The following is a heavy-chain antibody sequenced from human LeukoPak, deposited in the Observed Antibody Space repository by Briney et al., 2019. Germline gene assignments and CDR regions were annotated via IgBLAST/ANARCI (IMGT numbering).Heavy chain of an antibody. V-gene: IGHV3-11*04. Sequence: PGGSLRLSCAASGFTFSDYYMSWIRQAPGKGLEWVSYISTSGSPIYYAASVKGRFTISRDNAKNSLYLQMNSLRAADTAVYYWARSSDELRGSPFCYWGQGTLVTVSS. CDR2: ISTSGSPI. J-gene: IGHJ4*02. CDR3: ARSSDELRGSPFCY. D-gene: IGHD1-7*01. CDR1: GFTFSDYY.